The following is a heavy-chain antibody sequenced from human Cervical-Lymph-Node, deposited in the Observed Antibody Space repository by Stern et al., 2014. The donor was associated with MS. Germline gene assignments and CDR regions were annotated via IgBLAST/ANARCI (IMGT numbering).Heavy chain of an antibody. CDR3: STHPVGP. CDR2: IYPGDSDT. J-gene: IGHJ5*02. Sequence: EVQLVESGAEVKKPGESLKISCKTSGYKFTNQWIDWVRQMPGKGLEFMGIIYPGDSDTRYNPYFQGQVTISADKSINTAYLQWSSLKASDTAMYYCSTHPVGPWGQGTLVTVSS. V-gene: IGHV5-51*01. CDR1: GYKFTNQW.